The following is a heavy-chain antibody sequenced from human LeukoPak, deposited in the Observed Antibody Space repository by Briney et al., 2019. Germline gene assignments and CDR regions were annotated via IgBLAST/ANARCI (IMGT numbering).Heavy chain of an antibody. CDR3: AKDISLAGDSSTPDAFDI. CDR2: ISWNSGSI. D-gene: IGHD2-2*01. Sequence: PGRSLRLSCAASGFTFDDYAMHWVRQAPGKGLEWVSGISWNSGSIGYADSVKGRFTISRDNAKNSLYLQMNSLRAEDTALYYCAKDISLAGDSSTPDAFDIWGQGTMVTVSS. V-gene: IGHV3-9*01. J-gene: IGHJ3*02. CDR1: GFTFDDYA.